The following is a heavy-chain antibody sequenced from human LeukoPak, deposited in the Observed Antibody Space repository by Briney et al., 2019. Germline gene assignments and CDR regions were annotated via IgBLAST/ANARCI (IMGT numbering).Heavy chain of an antibody. CDR3: AKGNDILTGYLNAFDI. Sequence: GGSLRLSCAASGFTFDDYAMHWVRQAPGKGLEWVSGISWNSGSIGYADSVKGRFTISRDNAKNSLYLQMNSLRAEDTALYYCAKGNDILTGYLNAFDIWGQGTMVTVSS. D-gene: IGHD3-9*01. CDR2: ISWNSGSI. J-gene: IGHJ3*02. CDR1: GFTFDDYA. V-gene: IGHV3-9*01.